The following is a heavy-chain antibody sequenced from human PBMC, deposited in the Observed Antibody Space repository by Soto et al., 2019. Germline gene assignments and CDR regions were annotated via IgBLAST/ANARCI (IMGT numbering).Heavy chain of an antibody. Sequence: QVQLVESGGGVVQPGRSLRLSCAASGFTFSSYAMHWVRQAPGKGLEWVAVISYDGSNKYYADSVKGRFTISRDNSKNTLYLQMNSLRAEDMAVYYCARALIVVVITEAGMDVWGQGTTVTVSS. D-gene: IGHD3-22*01. V-gene: IGHV3-30-3*01. CDR3: ARALIVVVITEAGMDV. CDR2: ISYDGSNK. CDR1: GFTFSSYA. J-gene: IGHJ6*02.